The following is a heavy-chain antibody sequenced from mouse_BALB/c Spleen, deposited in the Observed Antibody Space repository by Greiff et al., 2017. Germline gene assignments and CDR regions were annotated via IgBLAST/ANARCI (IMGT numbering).Heavy chain of an antibody. CDR2: INPYNGAT. Sequence: VQLQQSGPELVKPGASVKISCKASGYSFTGYYMHWVKQSHVKSLEWIGRINPYNGATSYNQNFKDKASLTVDKSSSTAYMELHSLTSEDSAVYYCARRTTVVAPYAMDYWGQGTSGTVSS. J-gene: IGHJ4*01. D-gene: IGHD1-1*01. V-gene: IGHV1-31*01. CDR3: ARRTTVVAPYAMDY. CDR1: GYSFTGYY.